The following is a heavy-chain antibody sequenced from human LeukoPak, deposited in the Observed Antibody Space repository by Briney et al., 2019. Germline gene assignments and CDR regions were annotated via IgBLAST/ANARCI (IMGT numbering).Heavy chain of an antibody. Sequence: GESLKISCKGSGYSFSIYWIGWVRQMPGKGLEWMGIIYPGDSDPKYSPSFQGQVTISADKSISTAYLQWSSLKASDTAMYYCARLLTGSGGYYTVGAPRYFDYWGQGTLVTVSS. D-gene: IGHD3-10*01. CDR3: ARLLTGSGGYYTVGAPRYFDY. V-gene: IGHV5-51*01. CDR2: IYPGDSDP. J-gene: IGHJ4*02. CDR1: GYSFSIYW.